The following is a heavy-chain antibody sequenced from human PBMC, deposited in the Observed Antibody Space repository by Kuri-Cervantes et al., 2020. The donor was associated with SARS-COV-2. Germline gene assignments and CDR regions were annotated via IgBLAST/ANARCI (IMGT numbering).Heavy chain of an antibody. CDR2: ISGSGGST. Sequence: GESLKISCEVSGFTFERFAMGWVRQAPGKGLEWVSAISGSGGSTYYADSVKGRFTISRDNSKNTLYLQMNSLRAEDTAVYYCAKDCDVWGKGTTVTVSS. J-gene: IGHJ6*04. V-gene: IGHV3-23*01. CDR3: AKDCDV. CDR1: GFTFERFA.